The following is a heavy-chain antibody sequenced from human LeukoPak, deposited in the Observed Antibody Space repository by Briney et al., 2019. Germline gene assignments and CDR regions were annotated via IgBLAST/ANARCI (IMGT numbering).Heavy chain of an antibody. Sequence: GASVKVSCKASGYTFTSYDINWVRQAAGQGGEGMGWMNPNSGNTGYEQKFQGRVTMTRNTSISTAYMELSSLRSEDTAVYYCARQYSSGWYSYYYYYGMDVWGQGTTVTVSS. J-gene: IGHJ6*02. CDR2: MNPNSGNT. V-gene: IGHV1-8*01. CDR1: GYTFTSYD. D-gene: IGHD6-19*01. CDR3: ARQYSSGWYSYYYYYGMDV.